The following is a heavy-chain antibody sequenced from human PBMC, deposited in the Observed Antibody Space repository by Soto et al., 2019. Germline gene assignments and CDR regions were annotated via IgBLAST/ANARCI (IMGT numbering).Heavy chain of an antibody. CDR1: GFSLSTSGVG. CDR3: AHKYYSASSEPFDY. V-gene: IGHV2-5*01. Sequence: QITLKESGPTLVKPTQTLTLTCTFSGFSLSTSGVGVGWIRQPPGKALEWLALIYWNDDKRYSPSLKCRLTITKATSKNQVVLTMTNMDPVDTATYYCAHKYYSASSEPFDYWGQGTLVTVSS. CDR2: IYWNDDK. D-gene: IGHD3-22*01. J-gene: IGHJ4*02.